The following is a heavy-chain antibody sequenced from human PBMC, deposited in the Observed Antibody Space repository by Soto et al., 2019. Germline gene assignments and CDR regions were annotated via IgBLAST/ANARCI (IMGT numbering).Heavy chain of an antibody. Sequence: QVQLVQSGAEVKNPGSSVTVSCKASGGTFGNSAISWVRQAPGQGLEWMGGITPIGSTPDYAQKFQGRVKIISHEATSTAYMELKSLRSEDTAVYYCARDKARKQLGGNYYYAIDVWGQWTTVTVSS. D-gene: IGHD6-6*01. CDR3: ARDKARKQLGGNYYYAIDV. V-gene: IGHV1-69*05. CDR1: GGTFGNSA. CDR2: ITPIGSTP. J-gene: IGHJ6*02.